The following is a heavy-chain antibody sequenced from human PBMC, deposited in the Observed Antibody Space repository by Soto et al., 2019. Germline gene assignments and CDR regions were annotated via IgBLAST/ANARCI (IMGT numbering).Heavy chain of an antibody. D-gene: IGHD6-19*01. CDR3: ATVAGSAWLKQIDS. Sequence: QVQLVQSGAEVKKPGSSVKVSCKAPEGTFSRYTFHWVRQAPGQGLQWMGRIIPLLAMSTYAPQFQGRVPFTVDRSTTTAYMQLSRLRSEDTAMYFCATVAGSAWLKQIDSWGQGTLVTVAS. J-gene: IGHJ4*02. CDR2: IIPLLAMS. V-gene: IGHV1-69*04. CDR1: EGTFSRYT.